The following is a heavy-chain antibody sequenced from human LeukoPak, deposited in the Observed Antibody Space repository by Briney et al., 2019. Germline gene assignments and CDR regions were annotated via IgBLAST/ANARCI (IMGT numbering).Heavy chain of an antibody. D-gene: IGHD6-13*01. CDR3: AKDQSRIAAAGNDWFDP. J-gene: IGHJ5*02. V-gene: IGHV3-30*18. Sequence: PGRSLRLSCAASGFDFTTYAMHWVRQAPGRGLEWVAVISYDGTIKCYADSVKGRFTISRDNSKNTLYLQMNSLRAEDTAVYYCAKDQSRIAAAGNDWFDPWGQGTLVTVSS. CDR1: GFDFTTYA. CDR2: ISYDGTIK.